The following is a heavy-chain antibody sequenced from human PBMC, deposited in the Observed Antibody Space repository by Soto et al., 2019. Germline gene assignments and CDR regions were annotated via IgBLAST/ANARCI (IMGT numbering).Heavy chain of an antibody. Sequence: PGGSLRLSCAASGFTFSGSAMHWVRQASGKGLEWVGRIRSKANSYATAYAASVKGRFTISRDDSKNTAYLQMNSLKTEDTAVYYCTSRPDYYDFWSGYNWDFDYWGQGTLVTVSS. CDR2: IRSKANSYAT. CDR3: TSRPDYYDFWSGYNWDFDY. V-gene: IGHV3-73*01. D-gene: IGHD3-3*01. CDR1: GFTFSGSA. J-gene: IGHJ4*02.